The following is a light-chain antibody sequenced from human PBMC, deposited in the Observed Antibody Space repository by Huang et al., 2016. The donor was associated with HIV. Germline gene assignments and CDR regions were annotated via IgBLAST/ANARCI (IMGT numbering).Light chain of an antibody. V-gene: IGKV3-15*01. J-gene: IGKJ2*01. CDR3: QHYSKWPLMYL. CDR2: STS. CDR1: QSIDNK. Sequence: EVVMTQSPGTLSVSLRERATLSCKTSQSIDNKLAWYQQKPGQAPRLLIYSTSTRATGVPVRFSGGGSGTEFTLTISSLQSEDFGVYYCQHYSKWPLMYLCGQGTKLQI.